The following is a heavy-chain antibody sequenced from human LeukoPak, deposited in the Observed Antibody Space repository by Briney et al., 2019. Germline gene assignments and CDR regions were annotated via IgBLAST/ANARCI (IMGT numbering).Heavy chain of an antibody. D-gene: IGHD2-2*01. V-gene: IGHV1-3*01. CDR3: ARVPAATTPLYYYYGMDV. CDR1: GYSFTNYA. Sequence: ASVKVSCKASGYSFTNYAIQWVRQAPGQRLEWMGWINAGNGKTKYSQNFQGRVTITRDTSTSTAYMELRSLRSDDTAVYYCARVPAATTPLYYYYGMDVWGQGTTVTVSS. CDR2: INAGNGKT. J-gene: IGHJ6*02.